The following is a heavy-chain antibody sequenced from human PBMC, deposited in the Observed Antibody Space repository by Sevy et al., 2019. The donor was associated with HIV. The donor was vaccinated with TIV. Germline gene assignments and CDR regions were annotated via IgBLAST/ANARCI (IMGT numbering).Heavy chain of an antibody. V-gene: IGHV4-4*02. D-gene: IGHD3-22*01. CDR3: ARLGLWGYYDSSGYYYALYYYYGMDV. CDR2: IYHSGST. Sequence: SETLSLTCAVSGSSISSSNWWSWVRQPPGKGLEWIGEIYHSGSTNYNPSLKSRVTISVDKSKNQFSLKLSSVTAADTAVYYCARLGLWGYYDSSGYYYALYYYYGMDVWGQGTTVTVSS. CDR1: GSSISSSNW. J-gene: IGHJ6*02.